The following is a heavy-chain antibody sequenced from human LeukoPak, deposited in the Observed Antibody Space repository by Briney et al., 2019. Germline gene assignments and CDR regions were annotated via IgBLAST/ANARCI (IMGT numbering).Heavy chain of an antibody. D-gene: IGHD6-13*01. CDR1: GGSINNYY. J-gene: IGHJ5*02. V-gene: IGHV4-59*01. Sequence: SETLSLTCTVSGGSINNYYWSWIRQPPGKGLEWIGYIYYSGGTNYNPSLMSRVTISVDTSKNQFSLKLSSVTAADTAVYYCARGPIAARGWFDPWGQGTLVTVSS. CDR3: ARGPIAARGWFDP. CDR2: IYYSGGT.